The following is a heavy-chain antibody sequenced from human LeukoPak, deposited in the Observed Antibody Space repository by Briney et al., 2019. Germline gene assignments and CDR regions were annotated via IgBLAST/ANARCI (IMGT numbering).Heavy chain of an antibody. Sequence: PGGSLRLSCAASGFIFSHYGMHWVRQAPGKGLEWLAVIWSEGSNRFYAGSVKGRFTISRDNSQNAVFLQMNSLRVEDTAMYYCARDAQRGFDYSNSLEYWGHGTLVTVSS. J-gene: IGHJ4*01. CDR3: ARDAQRGFDYSNSLEY. V-gene: IGHV3-33*04. CDR1: GFIFSHYG. D-gene: IGHD4-11*01. CDR2: IWSEGSNR.